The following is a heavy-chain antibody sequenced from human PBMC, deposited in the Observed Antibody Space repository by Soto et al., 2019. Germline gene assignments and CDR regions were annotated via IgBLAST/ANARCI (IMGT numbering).Heavy chain of an antibody. Sequence: SVKVAGKASGGTFSSYAISWVRQAPGQGREWMGGIIPIVGTAKYAQKFQGRVTITADNSTSTAYMETSSLSSEDTAVYSCASNYCSSTSCYKGPFDYWAQGTMVTVSS. CDR1: GGTFSSYA. D-gene: IGHD2-2*02. CDR3: ASNYCSSTSCYKGPFDY. J-gene: IGHJ4*02. V-gene: IGHV1-69*06. CDR2: IIPIVGTA.